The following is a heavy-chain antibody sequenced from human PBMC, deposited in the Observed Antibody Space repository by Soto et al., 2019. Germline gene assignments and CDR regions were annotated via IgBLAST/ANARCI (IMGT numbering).Heavy chain of an antibody. CDR3: ARGRYGDY. J-gene: IGHJ4*02. V-gene: IGHV1-18*01. D-gene: IGHD4-17*01. CDR2: ISAHNGNT. CDR1: DYIFTSYG. Sequence: QAHLVQSGPEVKKPGALVKVSCKGSDYIFTSYGIAWVRRAPGQGLEWMGWISAHNGNTEYAQKFQGRVTLTRDTSTSTAYLELRSLRSDDTALYYCARGRYGDYWGQGALVTVSS.